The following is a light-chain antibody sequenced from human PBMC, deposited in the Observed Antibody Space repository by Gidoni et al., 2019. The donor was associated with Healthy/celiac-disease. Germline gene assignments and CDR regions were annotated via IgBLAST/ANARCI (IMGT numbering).Light chain of an antibody. J-gene: IGKJ2*01. CDR3: QKYNSAPYT. CDR2: AES. Sequence: DTQMPQSPSSLSALVGDRVTITCRASQGISNYLAGYQQKPGKVPKLLIYAESTLQSGVPSRFSGSGAGTDVTLTISSLQPEDVATYYCQKYNSAPYTFGQGTKLEIK. V-gene: IGKV1-27*01. CDR1: QGISNY.